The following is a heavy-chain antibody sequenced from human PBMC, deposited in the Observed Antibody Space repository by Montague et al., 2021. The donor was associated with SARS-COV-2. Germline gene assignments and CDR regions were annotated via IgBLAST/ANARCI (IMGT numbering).Heavy chain of an antibody. Sequence: PALVKPTQTLTLTCTFSGFSLSTTGVGVGWIRQPPGKALEWLALIYWDDDRRYSPSLKSRFTITKDTSKNQVVLTMTNMDPVDTATYFCARNWAYFDYWGQGALVTVSS. D-gene: IGHD7-27*01. V-gene: IGHV2-5*02. CDR1: GFSLSTTGVG. J-gene: IGHJ4*02. CDR3: ARNWAYFDY. CDR2: IYWDDDR.